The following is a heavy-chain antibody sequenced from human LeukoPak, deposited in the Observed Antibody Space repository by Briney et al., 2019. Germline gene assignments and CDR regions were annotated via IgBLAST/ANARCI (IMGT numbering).Heavy chain of an antibody. V-gene: IGHV1-69*05. CDR1: GGTFSSYA. CDR2: IIPIFGTA. D-gene: IGHD2-15*01. J-gene: IGHJ5*02. Sequence: GASVKVSCKASGGTFSSYAISWVRQAPGQGLEWMGGIIPIFGTANYAQKFQGRVTITTDESTSTAYMELSSLRSEDTAVYYCASRCGGSCYLNRFDPWGRGTLVTVSS. CDR3: ASRCGGSCYLNRFDP.